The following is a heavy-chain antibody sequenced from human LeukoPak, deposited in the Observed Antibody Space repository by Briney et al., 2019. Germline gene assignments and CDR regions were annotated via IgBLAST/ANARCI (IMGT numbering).Heavy chain of an antibody. CDR2: ISWNSGSI. D-gene: IGHD4-17*01. Sequence: GGSLRLSCAASGFTFDDHAMHSVRQAPGKGLEWVSGISWNSGSIGYADSVKGRFTISRDNAKNSLYLQMNSLRAEDMALYYCAKAVTIGRLDLDYWGQGTLVTVSS. V-gene: IGHV3-9*03. CDR1: GFTFDDHA. CDR3: AKAVTIGRLDLDY. J-gene: IGHJ4*02.